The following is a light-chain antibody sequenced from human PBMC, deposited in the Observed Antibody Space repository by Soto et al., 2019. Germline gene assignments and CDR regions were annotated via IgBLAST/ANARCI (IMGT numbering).Light chain of an antibody. CDR2: DVT. CDR3: CSYGGGYTPLL. V-gene: IGLV2-11*01. Sequence: QSALTQPRSVSGSPGQSVTISCTGTSSDVGGYNYVSWYQQHPGQAPKLMIYDVTKRPSGVPDRFSGSKSCNTASLSISGLQAEDEADYYCCSYGGGYTPLLFGGGTKVTVL. CDR1: SSDVGGYNY. J-gene: IGLJ2*01.